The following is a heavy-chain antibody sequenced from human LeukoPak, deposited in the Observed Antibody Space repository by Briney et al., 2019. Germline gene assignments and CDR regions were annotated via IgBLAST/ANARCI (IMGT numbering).Heavy chain of an antibody. CDR2: IYNSGST. D-gene: IGHD6-13*01. Sequence: PSETLSLTCTVSGYSVSSGYYWGWIRQAPGKGLEWIGSIYNSGSTYYNPSLKSRVTISVDMSKNQFSLKMSSVTAADTAVYYCARAYSSSWYWNWFDPWGQGTLVTVSS. CDR3: ARAYSSSWYWNWFDP. J-gene: IGHJ5*02. CDR1: GYSVSSGYY. V-gene: IGHV4-38-2*02.